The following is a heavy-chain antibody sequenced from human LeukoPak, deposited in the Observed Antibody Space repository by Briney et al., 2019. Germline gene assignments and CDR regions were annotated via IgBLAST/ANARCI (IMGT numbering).Heavy chain of an antibody. Sequence: GGSLRLSCAASGFTFSDYYMSWIRQAPGKGLEWVSYISSSGSTIYYADSVKGRFTISRDNAKNSLYLQMVSLRAEDTAVYYCARAGRHIVVVTAFYWGQGTLVTVSS. D-gene: IGHD2-21*02. CDR2: ISSSGSTI. CDR1: GFTFSDYY. CDR3: ARAGRHIVVVTAFY. J-gene: IGHJ4*02. V-gene: IGHV3-11*01.